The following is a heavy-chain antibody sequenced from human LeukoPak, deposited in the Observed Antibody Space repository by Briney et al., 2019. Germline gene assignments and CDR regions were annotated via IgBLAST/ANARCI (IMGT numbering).Heavy chain of an antibody. CDR3: ARERITIFGVVADDAFDI. CDR2: INPSSGST. D-gene: IGHD3-3*01. CDR1: GYIFTNYY. V-gene: IGHV1-46*01. Sequence: ASVKASCKASGYIFTNYYMHWVRQAPGQGLEWMGLINPSSGSTSNAQKFQGRVTMTRDTSTSTVYMELSSLRSEDTAIYYCARERITIFGVVADDAFDIWGQGTVVTVSS. J-gene: IGHJ3*02.